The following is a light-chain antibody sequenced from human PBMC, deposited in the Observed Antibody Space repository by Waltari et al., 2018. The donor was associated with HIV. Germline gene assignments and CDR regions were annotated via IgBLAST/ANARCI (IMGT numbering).Light chain of an antibody. CDR1: QSVSSNY. V-gene: IGKV3-20*01. J-gene: IGKJ1*01. CDR3: QQYQTSPWT. CDR2: GAS. Sequence: EIVLTQSPGTLSLSPVERATLSCRASQSVSSNYLAWYQQKPGQDHRLLIYGASSRATGIPERCSGSGSGTDFTLTISTLEPYDIAVYYCQQYQTSPWTFGQGTNVEMK.